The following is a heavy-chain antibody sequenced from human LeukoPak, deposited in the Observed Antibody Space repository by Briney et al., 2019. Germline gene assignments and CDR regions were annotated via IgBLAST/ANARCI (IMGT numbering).Heavy chain of an antibody. CDR1: GGTFSSYA. Sequence: ASVKVSCKACGGTFSSYAISLVRQAPGQGLEWMGRIIPILGIANYAQKFQGRVTITADKSTSTAYMELSSLRSEDTAVYYCARDEYGGNEDDAFDIWGQGTMVTVSS. J-gene: IGHJ3*02. CDR3: ARDEYGGNEDDAFDI. V-gene: IGHV1-69*04. D-gene: IGHD4-23*01. CDR2: IIPILGIA.